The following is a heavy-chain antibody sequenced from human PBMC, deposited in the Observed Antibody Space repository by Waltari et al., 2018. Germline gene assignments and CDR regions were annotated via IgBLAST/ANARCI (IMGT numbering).Heavy chain of an antibody. V-gene: IGHV1-69*04. Sequence: QVQLVQSGAEVKKPGSSVKVSCKASGGTFSSYAISWVRQAPGKGLEWMGGIIPILGIANYAQKFQGRVTITADESTSTAYMELSSLRSEDTAVYYCARETYGSGSYYNGFFDYWGQGTLVTVSS. J-gene: IGHJ4*02. CDR3: ARETYGSGSYYNGFFDY. CDR1: GGTFSSYA. D-gene: IGHD3-10*01. CDR2: IIPILGIA.